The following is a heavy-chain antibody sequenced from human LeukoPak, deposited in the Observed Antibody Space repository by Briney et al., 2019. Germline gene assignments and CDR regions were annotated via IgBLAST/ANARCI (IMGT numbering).Heavy chain of an antibody. J-gene: IGHJ4*02. D-gene: IGHD3-9*01. Sequence: SETLSLTCAVYGGSLSGYFWSWIRQPPGKGLEWSGEINHSRSTNYNPSHTSRVTISVDTSKNQFSLKMSSVTAADTAVYYCARHLRYFDWLLGSIDYWGQGNLVTVSS. CDR2: INHSRST. CDR3: ARHLRYFDWLLGSIDY. V-gene: IGHV4-34*01. CDR1: GGSLSGYF.